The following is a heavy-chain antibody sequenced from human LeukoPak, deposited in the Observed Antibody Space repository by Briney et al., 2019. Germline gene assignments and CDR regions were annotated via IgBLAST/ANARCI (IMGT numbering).Heavy chain of an antibody. V-gene: IGHV3-21*06. D-gene: IGHD6-13*01. J-gene: IGHJ3*02. Sequence: GGSLRLSCAASGFIFSSNTMSWVRQAPGKGLEWVSSISSSSSYIYYADSVKGRFTISRDNAKNSLYLQLNSLRADDTAMYYCARDYYGSSRHAFDIWGQGTMVTVST. CDR3: ARDYYGSSRHAFDI. CDR1: GFIFSSNT. CDR2: ISSSSSYI.